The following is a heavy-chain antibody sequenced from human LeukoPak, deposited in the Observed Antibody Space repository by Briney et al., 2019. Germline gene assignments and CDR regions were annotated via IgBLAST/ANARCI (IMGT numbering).Heavy chain of an antibody. Sequence: GASVKVSCKASGGTFSSYAISWVRQAPGQGLEWMGGIIPIFGTANYAQKFQGRVTTTTDESTSTAYMELSSLRSEDTAVYYCARQQQLVPYEYFQHWGQGTLVTVSS. CDR3: ARQQQLVPYEYFQH. V-gene: IGHV1-69*05. J-gene: IGHJ1*01. CDR2: IIPIFGTA. CDR1: GGTFSSYA. D-gene: IGHD6-13*01.